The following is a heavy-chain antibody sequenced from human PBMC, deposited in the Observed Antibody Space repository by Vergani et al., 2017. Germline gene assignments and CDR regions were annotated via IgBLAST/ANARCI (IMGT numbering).Heavy chain of an antibody. Sequence: QVQLVQSGAEVKKPGASVKVSCKPSGYTFTSYYMHWVRQAPGQGLEWMGIINPSGGSTSYAQKFQGRVTMTRDTSTSTVYMELSSLRSEDTAVYYCATDYTYYDILTGYANWFDPWGQGTLVTVSS. D-gene: IGHD3-9*01. CDR2: INPSGGST. CDR3: ATDYTYYDILTGYANWFDP. V-gene: IGHV1-46*01. J-gene: IGHJ5*02. CDR1: GYTFTSYY.